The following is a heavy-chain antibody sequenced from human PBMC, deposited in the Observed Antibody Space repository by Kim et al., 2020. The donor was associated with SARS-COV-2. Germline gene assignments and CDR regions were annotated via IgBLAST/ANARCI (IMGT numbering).Heavy chain of an antibody. Sequence: GGSLRLSCAASGFTFSNAWMSWVRQAPGKGLEWVCRIKSKTDGGTTDYAAPVKGRFTISRDDSKNTLYLQMNSLKTEDTAVYYCTTDGKNIVVVVAAHWGQGTLVTVSS. J-gene: IGHJ4*02. D-gene: IGHD2-15*01. CDR2: IKSKTDGGTT. V-gene: IGHV3-15*01. CDR1: GFTFSNAW. CDR3: TTDGKNIVVVVAAH.